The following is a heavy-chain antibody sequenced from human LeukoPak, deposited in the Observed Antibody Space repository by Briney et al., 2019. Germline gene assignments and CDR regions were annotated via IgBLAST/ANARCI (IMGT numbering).Heavy chain of an antibody. CDR2: IRYDGSNK. V-gene: IGHV3-30*02. D-gene: IGHD6-13*01. Sequence: GGSLRLSCAASGFTFSSYGMHWARQAPGKGLEWEAFIRYDGSNKYYADSVKGRFTISRDNSKNTLYLQMNSLRAEDTAVYYCAKDKARGSQVGPRITAPGTFDYWGQGTLVTVSS. J-gene: IGHJ4*02. CDR3: AKDKARGSQVGPRITAPGTFDY. CDR1: GFTFSSYG.